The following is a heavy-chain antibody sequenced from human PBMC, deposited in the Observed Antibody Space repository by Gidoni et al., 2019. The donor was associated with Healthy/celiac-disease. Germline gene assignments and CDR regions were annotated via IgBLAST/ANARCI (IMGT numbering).Heavy chain of an antibody. CDR2: INSDGRST. CDR3: ARVLGRSKGFDYGMDV. V-gene: IGHV3-74*01. CDR1: GFTFSSYW. Sequence: EVQMVESGGGLVQPGGSLRLSCAASGFTFSSYWMHWVRQAPGKGLVWVSRINSDGRSTSYADSVKGRFTISRDNAKNTLYLQMNSLRAEDTAVYYCARVLGRSKGFDYGMDVWGQGTTVTVSS. J-gene: IGHJ6*02. D-gene: IGHD3-10*01.